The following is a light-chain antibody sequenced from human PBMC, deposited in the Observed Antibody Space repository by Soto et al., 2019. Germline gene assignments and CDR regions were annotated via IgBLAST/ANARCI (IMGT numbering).Light chain of an antibody. Sequence: EIVLTQSPGTLSLSPGERATLSCRASQSVSSSYLAWYQQKPGQAPRLLIYGASSRATGIPDRFSGSGSGTDFTLTISRLEPEDFAMYYCQQYSSSPFTFGRGTKVEIK. J-gene: IGKJ2*01. CDR3: QQYSSSPFT. CDR1: QSVSSSY. V-gene: IGKV3-20*01. CDR2: GAS.